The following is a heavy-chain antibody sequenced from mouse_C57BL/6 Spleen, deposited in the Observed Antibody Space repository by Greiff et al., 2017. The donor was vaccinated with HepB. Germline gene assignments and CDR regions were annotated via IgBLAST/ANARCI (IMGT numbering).Heavy chain of an antibody. CDR2: ILPGSGST. CDR1: GYTFTGYW. J-gene: IGHJ2*01. CDR3: ARAGHYYGSSYGYFDY. V-gene: IGHV1-9*01. Sequence: VQLQQSGAELMKPGASVKLSCKATGYTFTGYWIEWVKQRPGHGLEWIGEILPGSGSTNYNEKFKGKATFTADTSSNTAYMQLSSLTTEDSAIYYCARAGHYYGSSYGYFDYWGQGTTLTVSS. D-gene: IGHD1-1*01.